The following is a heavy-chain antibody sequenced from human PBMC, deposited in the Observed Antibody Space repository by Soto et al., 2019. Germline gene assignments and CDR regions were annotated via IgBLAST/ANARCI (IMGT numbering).Heavy chain of an antibody. J-gene: IGHJ4*03. CDR2: MNPNNGNT. CDR3: TRSLPPNSDGNDY. CDR1: GYTFTSYD. V-gene: IGHV1-8*01. D-gene: IGHD1-1*01. Sequence: ASVKVSCKASGYTFTSYDINWVRLATGQGLEWMGWMNPNNGNTGYAQKFQGRVAMTGNTSISTAYMELSSLRSEDTAMYYCTRSLPPNSDGNDYWGQGTLVTVSS.